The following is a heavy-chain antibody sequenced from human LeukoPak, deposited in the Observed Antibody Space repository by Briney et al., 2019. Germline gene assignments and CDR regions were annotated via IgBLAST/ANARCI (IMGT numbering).Heavy chain of an antibody. Sequence: GGSLRLSCAASGFTFSSYTMNWVRQAPGKGLEWVSYISSSGSTIYYADSVKGRFTISRDNAKSSLYLQMNSLRAEDTAVYYCAELGITMIGGVWGKGTTVTISS. D-gene: IGHD3-10*02. CDR3: AELGITMIGGV. CDR1: GFTFSSYT. V-gene: IGHV3-48*04. J-gene: IGHJ6*04. CDR2: ISSSGSTI.